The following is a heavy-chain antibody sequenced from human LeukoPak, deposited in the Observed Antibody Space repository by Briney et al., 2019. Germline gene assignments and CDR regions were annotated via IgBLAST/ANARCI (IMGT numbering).Heavy chain of an antibody. Sequence: GGSLRLSCGTSGFSFSSYGMHWVRQAPGKGLEWVAFISYDGSNKYYAASVKGRFTISRDNSKNTLYLEMSSLRAEDTALYYCAEDGPHYFGSGSYYNVYYGMDGWGQGTTVTVSS. CDR1: GFSFSSYG. CDR2: ISYDGSNK. CDR3: AEDGPHYFGSGSYYNVYYGMDG. J-gene: IGHJ6*02. D-gene: IGHD3-10*01. V-gene: IGHV3-30*18.